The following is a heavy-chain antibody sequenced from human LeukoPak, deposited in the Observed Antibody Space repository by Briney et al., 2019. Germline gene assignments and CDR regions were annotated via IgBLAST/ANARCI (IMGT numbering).Heavy chain of an antibody. J-gene: IGHJ4*02. CDR2: IKQDGSEK. Sequence: PGGSLRLSCAASGFTFSSYWMSWVRQAPGKGLEWVANIKQDGSEKYYVDSVKGRFTIPRDNAKNSLYLQMNSLRAEDTAVYYCARLAQIQLWLGDYDYWGQGTLVTVSS. V-gene: IGHV3-7*01. CDR3: ARLAQIQLWLGDYDY. CDR1: GFTFSSYW. D-gene: IGHD5-18*01.